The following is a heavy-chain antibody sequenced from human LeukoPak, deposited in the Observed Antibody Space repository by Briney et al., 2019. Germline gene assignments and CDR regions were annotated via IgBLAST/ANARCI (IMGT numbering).Heavy chain of an antibody. CDR3: ARDLLGGMDV. J-gene: IGHJ6*02. D-gene: IGHD3-3*02. CDR2: ISYDGSNK. Sequence: PGGSLRLSCAASGFTFSSYAMHWVRQAPGKGLEWVAVISYDGSNKYYADSVKGRFTISRDNSKNTLYLQMNSLRAEDTAVYYCARDLLGGMDVWGQGTTVTVSS. V-gene: IGHV3-30-3*01. CDR1: GFTFSSYA.